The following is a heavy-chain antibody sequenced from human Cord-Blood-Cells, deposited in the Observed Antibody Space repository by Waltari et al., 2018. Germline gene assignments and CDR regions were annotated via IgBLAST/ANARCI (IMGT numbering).Heavy chain of an antibody. CDR3: ATDRERYSDGYPYYFDY. CDR1: AYTRTALS. J-gene: IGHJ4*02. CDR2: CDPEDGET. V-gene: IGHV1-24*01. D-gene: IGHD5-18*01. Sequence: QVQLVQSGAEVKKPGASVKVSCMVSAYTRTALSMHRVRQAPGKGLEWMGGCDPEDGETIYAQKFQGRVTMTEDTSTDTAYMELSSLGSEDTAVYYCATDRERYSDGYPYYFDYWGQGTLVTVSS.